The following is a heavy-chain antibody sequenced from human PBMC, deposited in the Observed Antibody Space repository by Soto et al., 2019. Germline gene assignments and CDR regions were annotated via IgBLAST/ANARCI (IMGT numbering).Heavy chain of an antibody. D-gene: IGHD2-2*01. CDR1: GYSFTRYW. CDR2: IYPGDSET. CDR3: ARGYCTTTICDPWFDP. V-gene: IGHV5-51*01. J-gene: IGHJ5*02. Sequence: GESLKISCTSLGYSFTRYWIGWVRQMPGKALEWMGIIYPGDSETRYSPSFQGQVTISVDKSITTAYLQWTSLQASDTAVYYCARGYCTTTICDPWFDPWGQGTLVTVSS.